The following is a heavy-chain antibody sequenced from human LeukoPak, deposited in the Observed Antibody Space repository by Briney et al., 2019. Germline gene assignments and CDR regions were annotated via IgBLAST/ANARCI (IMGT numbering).Heavy chain of an antibody. Sequence: PSETLSLTCTVSGGSISSYYWSWIRQPPGKGLEWIGEINHSGSTNYNPSLKSRVTISVDTSKNQFSLKLSSVTAADTAVYYCARGRTYYYGSGSYRFEYFQHWGQGTLVTVSS. CDR2: INHSGST. CDR3: ARGRTYYYGSGSYRFEYFQH. J-gene: IGHJ1*01. V-gene: IGHV4-34*01. D-gene: IGHD3-10*01. CDR1: GGSISSYY.